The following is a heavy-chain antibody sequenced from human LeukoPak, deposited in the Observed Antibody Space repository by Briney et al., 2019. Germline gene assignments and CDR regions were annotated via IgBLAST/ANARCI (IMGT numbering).Heavy chain of an antibody. CDR3: TRAKYGNVFNPSHY. CDR1: GFTFGDYA. J-gene: IGHJ4*02. CDR2: IRSKAYGGTT. Sequence: SLTLSCTASGFTFGDYAMSWFRQAPGKGLEWVGFIRSKAYGGTTEYAASVKGRFTISRDDSKSIAYLQMNSLKTEDTAVYYCTRAKYGNVFNPSHYWGQGAVATVSS. V-gene: IGHV3-49*03. D-gene: IGHD4-17*01.